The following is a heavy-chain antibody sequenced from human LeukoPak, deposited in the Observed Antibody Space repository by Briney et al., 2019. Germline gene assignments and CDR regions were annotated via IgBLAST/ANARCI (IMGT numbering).Heavy chain of an antibody. J-gene: IGHJ4*02. CDR3: TTATELIVATLPVY. CDR1: GFTFSDVW. D-gene: IGHD5-12*01. Sequence: GGSLTLSCAASGFTFSDVWMTWVRQAPGRGMEWVGRIKTKTDGATTDYAAPVKGRFTILRDDSANMLYLQMTSLRTEDTALYYCTTATELIVATLPVYWGQGTLVTVSS. CDR2: IKTKTDGATT. V-gene: IGHV3-15*01.